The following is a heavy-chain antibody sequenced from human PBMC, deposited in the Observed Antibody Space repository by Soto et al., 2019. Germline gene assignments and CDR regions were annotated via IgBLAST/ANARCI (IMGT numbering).Heavy chain of an antibody. J-gene: IGHJ4*02. CDR3: ARVRRIRMYRSPGDS. D-gene: IGHD3-16*02. V-gene: IGHV4-38-2*01. Sequence: SXETLSLTCDFSVYAISSGFYWAWIRQPPGKRLEWIGNIYFTGTTSYNPSLKTRVTMSVDTSKNQFSLRLSSVTAADTAVFYCARVRRIRMYRSPGDSWGQGTQVTLSS. CDR2: IYFTGTT. CDR1: VYAISSGFY.